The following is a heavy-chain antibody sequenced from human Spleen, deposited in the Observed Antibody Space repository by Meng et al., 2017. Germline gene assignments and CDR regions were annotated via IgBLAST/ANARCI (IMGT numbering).Heavy chain of an antibody. D-gene: IGHD3-10*01. J-gene: IGHJ4*02. V-gene: IGHV4-61*02. CDR2: IYTSGST. Sequence: SETLSPTCTVPGGSISSGSYYWSWIRQPAGKGLEWIGRIYTSGSTNYNPSLKSRVTISVDTSKNQFSLKLSSVTAADTAVYYCAREVGWYYGSGPHVDYWGQGTLVTVSS. CDR1: GGSISSGSYY. CDR3: AREVGWYYGSGPHVDY.